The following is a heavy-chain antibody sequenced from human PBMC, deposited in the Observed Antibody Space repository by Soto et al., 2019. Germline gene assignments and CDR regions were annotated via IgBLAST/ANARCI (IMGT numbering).Heavy chain of an antibody. D-gene: IGHD3-3*01. CDR3: AATSDYDFWSGYYTVPGMDV. V-gene: IGHV1-58*01. CDR2: IVVGSGNT. J-gene: IGHJ6*02. CDR1: GFSFTSSA. Sequence: SVKVSCKASGFSFTSSAVQWVRQARGQRLEWIGWIVVGSGNTNYAQKFQERVTITRDMSTSTAYMELSSLRSEDTAVYYCAATSDYDFWSGYYTVPGMDVWGQGTTVTVSS.